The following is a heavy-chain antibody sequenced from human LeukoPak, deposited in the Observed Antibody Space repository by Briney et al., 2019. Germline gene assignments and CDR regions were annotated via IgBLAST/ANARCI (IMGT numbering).Heavy chain of an antibody. D-gene: IGHD1-1*01. CDR3: ARDPRGYNFDY. CDR1: GGSISSYF. CDR2: IYSSGST. J-gene: IGHJ4*02. V-gene: IGHV4-59*01. Sequence: SETLSLTCTVSGGSISSYFWTWIRQPPGRGLEWIGYIYSSGSTSYNPSLKSRVTISVDTSKNQFSLKLSSVTAADTAVYYCARDPRGYNFDYWGQGTLVTVSS.